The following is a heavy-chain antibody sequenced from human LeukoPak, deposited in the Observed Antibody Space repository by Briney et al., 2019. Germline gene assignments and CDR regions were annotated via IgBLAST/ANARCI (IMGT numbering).Heavy chain of an antibody. CDR2: IWYDGSNK. CDR3: ARDSDYYGSGSGPDI. Sequence: PGRSLRLSCAASGFTFSSYGMHWVRQAPGKGLEWVAVIWYDGSNKYYADSVKDRFTISRDNSKNTLYLQMNSLRAEDTAVYYCARDSDYYGSGSGPDIWGQGTMVTVSS. V-gene: IGHV3-33*01. CDR1: GFTFSSYG. D-gene: IGHD3-10*01. J-gene: IGHJ3*02.